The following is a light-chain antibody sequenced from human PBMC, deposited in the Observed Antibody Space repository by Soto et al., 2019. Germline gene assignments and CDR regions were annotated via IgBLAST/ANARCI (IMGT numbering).Light chain of an antibody. CDR2: DAS. CDR1: QSVRTN. J-gene: IGKJ2*01. CDR3: QQSYSTSYT. Sequence: EIVMTQSPATLSASPGERATLSCRASQSVRTNLAWYQQKPGQAPRLLIYDASTMATGIPARFSGSGSGTEFTLTINSLQSEDFATYYCQQSYSTSYTFGQGTKLEIK. V-gene: IGKV3-15*01.